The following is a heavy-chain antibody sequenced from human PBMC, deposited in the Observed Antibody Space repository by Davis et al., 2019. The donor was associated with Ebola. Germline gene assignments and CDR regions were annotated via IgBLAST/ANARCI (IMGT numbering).Heavy chain of an antibody. V-gene: IGHV4-59*01. D-gene: IGHD2/OR15-2a*01. J-gene: IGHJ3*02. Sequence: PSETLSLTCTVSGGSISSYYWSWVRQPPGKGLEWIGYIYYSGSSTYNPSLKSRVTISVDTSKNQFSLKLSSVTAADTAVYYCARDISTTVSAFDIWGQGTMVTVSS. CDR3: ARDISTTVSAFDI. CDR1: GGSISSYY. CDR2: IYYSGSS.